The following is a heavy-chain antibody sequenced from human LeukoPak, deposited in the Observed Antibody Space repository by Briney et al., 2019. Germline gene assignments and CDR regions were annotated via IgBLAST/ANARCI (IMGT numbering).Heavy chain of an antibody. V-gene: IGHV1-2*02. D-gene: IGHD3-22*01. CDR1: GYTFTGYY. CDR3: ARVLSGYPTAFDI. J-gene: IGHJ3*02. CDR2: ISPNSGGT. Sequence: ASVKVSCKASGYTFTGYYMYWVRQAPGQGLQWMGWISPNSGGTNYAQKFQGRVTMTRDTSISTAYMELSRLRSDDTAVYYCARVLSGYPTAFDIWGQGTMVTVSS.